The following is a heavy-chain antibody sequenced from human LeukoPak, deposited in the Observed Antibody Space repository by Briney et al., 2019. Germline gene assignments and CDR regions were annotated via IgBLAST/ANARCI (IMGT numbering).Heavy chain of an antibody. CDR3: AQERRDGYKDDAFDI. V-gene: IGHV3-74*01. Sequence: GGSLRLSCAASEFIFSNYWMHWVRQAPGKGLVWVSRINGDGSSTSYADSVKGRFTISRDSVKSTVYLQMNSLRTEDMAVNYCAQERRDGYKDDAFDIWGQGTLVTVSS. D-gene: IGHD5-24*01. J-gene: IGHJ3*02. CDR1: EFIFSNYW. CDR2: INGDGSST.